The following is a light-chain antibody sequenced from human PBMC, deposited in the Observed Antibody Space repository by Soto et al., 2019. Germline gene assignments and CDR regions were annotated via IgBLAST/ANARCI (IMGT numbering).Light chain of an antibody. CDR2: DSS. V-gene: IGKV3-11*01. Sequence: EIVLTQSPATLSLSPGDRATLSCRASQSVSRYLAWYQQKPGQAPRLLIYDSSNRATGIPARFSGSGSGTDLTLTISSLEPEDFAVYYCQQRSNWRVTFGQGTRLESK. CDR3: QQRSNWRVT. CDR1: QSVSRY. J-gene: IGKJ5*01.